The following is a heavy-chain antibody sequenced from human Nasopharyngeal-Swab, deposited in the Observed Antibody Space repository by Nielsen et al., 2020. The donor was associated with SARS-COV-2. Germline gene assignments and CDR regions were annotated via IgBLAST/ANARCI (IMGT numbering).Heavy chain of an antibody. CDR2: IIPILGIA. J-gene: IGHJ4*02. D-gene: IGHD3-3*01. CDR3: ATDPAIFGVVNFDY. Sequence: SVKVSCKASGGTFSSYAISWVRQAPGQGLEWMGRIIPILGIANYAQKFQGRVTITADKSTSTAYMELSSLRSEDTAVYYCATDPAIFGVVNFDYWGQGTLVTASS. CDR1: GGTFSSYA. V-gene: IGHV1-69*04.